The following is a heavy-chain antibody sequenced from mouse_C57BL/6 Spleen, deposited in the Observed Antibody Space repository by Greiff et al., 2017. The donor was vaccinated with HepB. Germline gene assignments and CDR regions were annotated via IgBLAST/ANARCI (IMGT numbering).Heavy chain of an antibody. CDR3: TRGGLRQGADYAMDY. CDR1: GYTFTDYE. V-gene: IGHV1-15*01. D-gene: IGHD2-2*01. CDR2: IDPETGGT. Sequence: VQLQESGAELVRPGASVTLSCKASGYTFTDYEMHWVKQTPVHGLEWIGAIDPETGGTAYNQKFKGKAILTADKSSRTASMELRSLTSDDSAVYDWTRGGLRQGADYAMDYWGQGNSVTVSS. J-gene: IGHJ4*01.